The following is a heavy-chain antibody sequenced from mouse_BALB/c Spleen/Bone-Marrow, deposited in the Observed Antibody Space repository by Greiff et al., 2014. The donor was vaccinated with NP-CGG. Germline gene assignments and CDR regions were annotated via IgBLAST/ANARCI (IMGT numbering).Heavy chain of an antibody. CDR1: GYTFSNYW. CDR3: ARWGGNYEGYAMDY. CDR2: ILPGSDNT. J-gene: IGHJ4*01. Sequence: VQRVESGAELMKPGASVKISCKATGYTFSNYWIEWVKQRPGHGLEWIGEILPGSDNTNYNEKFKGKATFTADTSSNTAYMQLSSLTSEDSDVYYCARWGGNYEGYAMDYWGQGTSVTVSS. V-gene: IGHV1-9*01. D-gene: IGHD2-1*01.